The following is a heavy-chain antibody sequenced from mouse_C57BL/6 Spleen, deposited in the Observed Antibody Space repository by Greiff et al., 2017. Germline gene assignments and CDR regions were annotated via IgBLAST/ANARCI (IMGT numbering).Heavy chain of an antibody. V-gene: IGHV1-53*01. J-gene: IGHJ2*01. CDR3: ARFLYSYDGFDY. CDR2: FNLSIGGP. CDR1: GYPFPSYW. D-gene: IGHD2-12*01. Sequence: VQLQQPGTELVKPGVPVKLSCKASGYPFPSYWMHWVKQRLGQGFEWFGNFNLSIGGPTYNEKSKSKATLTVDNSSSTDYMQLSSLTSDDSAVYCCARFLYSYDGFDYWGQGTTLTVSS.